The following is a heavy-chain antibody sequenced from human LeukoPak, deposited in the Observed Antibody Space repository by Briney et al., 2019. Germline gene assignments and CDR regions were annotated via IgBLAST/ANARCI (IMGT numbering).Heavy chain of an antibody. CDR2: IYYSGST. CDR1: GGSISSGGYY. D-gene: IGHD3-16*01. V-gene: IGHV4-30-4*08. J-gene: IGHJ3*01. Sequence: SQTLSLTCTVSGGSISSGGYYWSWIRQHPGKGLEWIGYIYYSGSTYYNPSLKSRVTISVDTSKNQFSLKLSSVTAADTAVYYCARVGVSSFHDTFDLWGQGTMVTVSS. CDR3: ARVGVSSFHDTFDL.